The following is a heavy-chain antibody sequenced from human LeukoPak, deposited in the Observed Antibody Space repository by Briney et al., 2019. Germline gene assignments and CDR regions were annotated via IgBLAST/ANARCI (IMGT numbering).Heavy chain of an antibody. V-gene: IGHV3-11*03. CDR1: GFTFSDYQ. D-gene: IGHD6-19*01. CDR3: AKGSSGWPYYFDN. J-gene: IGHJ4*02. Sequence: GGSLRLSCAASGFTFSDYQMSWIRQAPGKGLEWVSYISSSSSYTNYADSVKGRFTVSRDNSRNTLSLQMNSLRVDDTALYYCAKGSSGWPYYFDNWGQGALVTVSS. CDR2: ISSSSSYT.